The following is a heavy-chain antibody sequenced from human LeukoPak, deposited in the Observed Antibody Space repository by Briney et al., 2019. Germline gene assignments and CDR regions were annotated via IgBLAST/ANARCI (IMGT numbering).Heavy chain of an antibody. V-gene: IGHV4-59*08. D-gene: IGHD6-13*01. Sequence: SETLSLTCTVSGPSISGYFWSWIRQPPGKGLECIGYIYYSGVTNYNPSLKRRVTISLDTSKNQLSLKVSSVTAADTAVYYCARHGPGHIAAAGNFDYWGQGTLVTVSS. J-gene: IGHJ4*02. CDR3: ARHGPGHIAAAGNFDY. CDR2: IYYSGVT. CDR1: GPSISGYF.